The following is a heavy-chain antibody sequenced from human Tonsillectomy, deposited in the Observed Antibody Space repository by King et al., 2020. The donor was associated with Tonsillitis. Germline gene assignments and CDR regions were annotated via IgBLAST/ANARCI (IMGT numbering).Heavy chain of an antibody. J-gene: IGHJ4*02. D-gene: IGHD6-19*01. Sequence: VQLVESGGGLVQPGGSLRLSCAASGLTVSSNYMSWVRQAPGKGLEWVSVIYSGGTTHYADSVKGRFTIYRDNSKNTVYLQMNSLRDEDTAVFYCLLGPSSGWGCFDSWGQGTLVTVSS. CDR1: GLTVSSNY. V-gene: IGHV3-66*01. CDR2: IYSGGTT. CDR3: LLGPSSGWGCFDS.